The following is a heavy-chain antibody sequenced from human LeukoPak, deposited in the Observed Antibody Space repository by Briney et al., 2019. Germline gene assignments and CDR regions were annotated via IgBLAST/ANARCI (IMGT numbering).Heavy chain of an antibody. CDR2: TYYMSKVYN. D-gene: IGHD3-22*01. J-gene: IGHJ3*01. V-gene: IGHV6-1*01. CDR3: ARALRDSSGHIPH. CDR1: GDSLSSNRAT. Sequence: SQTRSLTCAIAGDSLSSNRATWNWIRQSPARGLEGLGRTYYMSKVYNDYSVSVKSRITINPYTSKNQVSLKLRSVTAADTAVYYCARALRDSSGHIPHWGQGTMVTVSS.